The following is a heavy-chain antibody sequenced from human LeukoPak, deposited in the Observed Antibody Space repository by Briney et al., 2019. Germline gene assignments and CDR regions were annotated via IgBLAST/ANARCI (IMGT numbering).Heavy chain of an antibody. J-gene: IGHJ4*02. CDR1: GYIFTSNY. CDR3: ARDQEGFDY. Sequence: ASVKVSCKASGYIFTSNYIHWVRQAPGQGLEWMGMIYPRDGSTSYAQKFQGRVTVTRDTSTSTVHMELSGLRSEDTAVYYCARDQEGFDYWGQGTLVTVSS. CDR2: IYPRDGST. V-gene: IGHV1-46*01.